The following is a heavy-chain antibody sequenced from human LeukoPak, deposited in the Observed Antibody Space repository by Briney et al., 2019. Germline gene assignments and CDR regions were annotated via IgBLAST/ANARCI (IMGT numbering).Heavy chain of an antibody. CDR3: AREPVPGYSGYDLWAG. J-gene: IGHJ4*02. CDR2: IKQDGGEK. D-gene: IGHD5-12*01. CDR1: GFSFSTYW. V-gene: IGHV3-7*01. Sequence: GGSLRLSCAASGFSFSTYWMSCVRQSPGKGLEWVANIKQDGGEKYYVDSVKGRFNISRDNAKNSVYLQMNRLRAEDTAVYYCAREPVPGYSGYDLWAGWGQGTLVTVSS.